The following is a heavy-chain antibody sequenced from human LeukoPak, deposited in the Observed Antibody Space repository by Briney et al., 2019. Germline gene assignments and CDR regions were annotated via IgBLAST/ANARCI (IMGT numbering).Heavy chain of an antibody. Sequence: SETLSLICAVSGDTITTGSYYWGWIRPSPGKGLEWIGSFLYIASPYYDPSLKSRVTISVDTTHNQFSLSLSSLTAADTGLYYCGRHRRGDLRQPFDLWGQGTKVAVSS. CDR2: FLYIASP. D-gene: IGHD3-16*01. V-gene: IGHV4-39*01. J-gene: IGHJ3*01. CDR1: GDTITTGSYY. CDR3: GRHRRGDLRQPFDL.